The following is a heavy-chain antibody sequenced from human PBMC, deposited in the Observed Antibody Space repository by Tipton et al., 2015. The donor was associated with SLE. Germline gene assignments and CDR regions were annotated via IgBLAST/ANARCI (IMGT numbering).Heavy chain of an antibody. D-gene: IGHD1-26*01. CDR3: ARESFGAFDI. V-gene: IGHV4-34*01. Sequence: TLSLTCAVYGGSFSGYYWSWIRQPPGKGLEWIGEINHSGSTNYSPSLKSRVTISVDTSKNQFSLKLSSVTAADTAVYYCARESFGAFDIWGQGTMVTVSS. CDR2: INHSGST. CDR1: GGSFSGYY. J-gene: IGHJ3*02.